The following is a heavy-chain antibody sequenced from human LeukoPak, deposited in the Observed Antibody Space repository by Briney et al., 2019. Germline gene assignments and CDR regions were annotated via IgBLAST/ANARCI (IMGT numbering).Heavy chain of an antibody. D-gene: IGHD3-22*01. CDR1: GFSFSSYW. CDR3: ARAPSEIGGYYPEYFRH. J-gene: IGHJ1*01. V-gene: IGHV3-74*01. Sequence: GGSLRLSCAASGFSFSSYWMHWVRQARGKGLVWVSRIKSDGKTNYADSVKGRFTISRDNAKNTVSLQMNSLRAEDTGVYYCARAPSEIGGYYPEYFRHWGQGTLVTVSS. CDR2: IKSDGKT.